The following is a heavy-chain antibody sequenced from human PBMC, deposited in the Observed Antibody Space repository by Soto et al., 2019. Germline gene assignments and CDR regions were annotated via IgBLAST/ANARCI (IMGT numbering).Heavy chain of an antibody. J-gene: IGHJ3*01. CDR3: ARVLVEGTINSAFDF. CDR1: GFIFGRYV. D-gene: IGHD2-15*01. V-gene: IGHV3-30-3*01. CDR2: MSYDGGSH. Sequence: QVQFGESGVGVVQPGRALRMSCVASGFIFGRYVIHWLRQAPCKGLEWVAAMSYDGGSHYYTDSVKGRFTISRDNSKNTLYLQRSSLRPEDTATYYWARVLVEGTINSAFDFWGQGTIVTVSS.